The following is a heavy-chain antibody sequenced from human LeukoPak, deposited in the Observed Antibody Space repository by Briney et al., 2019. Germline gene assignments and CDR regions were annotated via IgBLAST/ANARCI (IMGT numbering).Heavy chain of an antibody. V-gene: IGHV1-18*01. J-gene: IGHJ4*02. Sequence: GASVKVSCKASGYTFTSYGISWVRQAPGQGLEWMGWISAYNGNTNYAQKLQGRVTMTTDTSTGTAYMELRSLRSDDTAVYYCARDLAVAGALHFDYWGQGTLVTVSS. CDR3: ARDLAVAGALHFDY. CDR1: GYTFTSYG. CDR2: ISAYNGNT. D-gene: IGHD6-19*01.